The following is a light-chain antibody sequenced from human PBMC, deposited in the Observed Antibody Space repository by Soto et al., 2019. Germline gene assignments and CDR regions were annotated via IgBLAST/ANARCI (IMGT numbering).Light chain of an antibody. CDR2: WAS. V-gene: IGKV4-1*01. Sequence: DFVMTQSPDSLAVSLGERATINCKSSQSVLYSSNNKNYLAWYQQKPGQPPKLLLYWASTRESGVPDRFSGSGSGTDFTLTISSLQAEDVAVYYCQQYYSTPHTFGGGTKVEIK. CDR1: QSVLYSSNNKNY. J-gene: IGKJ4*01. CDR3: QQYYSTPHT.